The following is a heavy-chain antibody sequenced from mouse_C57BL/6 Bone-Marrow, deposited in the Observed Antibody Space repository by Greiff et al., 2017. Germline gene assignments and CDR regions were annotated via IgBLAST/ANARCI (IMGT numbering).Heavy chain of an antibody. CDR2: INPSSGYT. Sequence: QVQLQQSGAELARPGASVTMSCKASGYTFTSYTMHWVKQRPGQGLEWIGYINPSSGYTKYNQKFKDKATLTADKSSSTAYMQLSSLTAEDAAVYYCARSTTVPFDYWGQGTTLTVSS. CDR1: GYTFTSYT. V-gene: IGHV1-4*01. J-gene: IGHJ2*01. D-gene: IGHD1-1*01. CDR3: ARSTTVPFDY.